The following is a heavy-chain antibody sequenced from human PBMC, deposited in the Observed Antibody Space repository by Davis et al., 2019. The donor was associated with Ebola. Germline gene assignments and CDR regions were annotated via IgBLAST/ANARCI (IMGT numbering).Heavy chain of an antibody. CDR2: ITTHGLTS. CDR1: GFTFDNYG. D-gene: IGHD1-1*01. V-gene: IGHV3-23*01. J-gene: IGHJ4*01. Sequence: GESLKISCSASGFTFDNYGMAWVRQAPGKGLEWVSTITTHGLTSYYADSVKGRFTMSRDNSRFTLYLQMNGLRAEDTAVYYCAKGLTNVDGWTTSFDFWGHGTLVTVSS. CDR3: AKGLTNVDGWTTSFDF.